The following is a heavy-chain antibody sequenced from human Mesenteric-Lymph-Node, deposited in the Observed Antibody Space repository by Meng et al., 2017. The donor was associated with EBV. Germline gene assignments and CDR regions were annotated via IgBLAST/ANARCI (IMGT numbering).Heavy chain of an antibody. CDR1: GYTFTSSG. J-gene: IGHJ5*02. V-gene: IGHV7-4-1*02. Sequence: VPRVQSGYELTKPGASVKVSCNASGYTFTSSGINLVPQAPGQGLEWIGWINSNIGYTTYAQDFTGRFVFSLDTSVSTAYLQITRLRTEDNAVYYCARVRPGGGWFDPWGHGTLVTVSS. CDR3: ARVRPGGGWFDP. D-gene: IGHD2-8*02. CDR2: INSNIGYT.